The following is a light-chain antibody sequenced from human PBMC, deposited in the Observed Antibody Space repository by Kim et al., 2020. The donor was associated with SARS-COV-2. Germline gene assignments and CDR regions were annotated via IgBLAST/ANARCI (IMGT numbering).Light chain of an antibody. Sequence: EIVMTQSPATLSVSPGERVTLSCWASQNIGNNLAWYQQKPGQPPRLLISRASSRATGIPARFSGVGSGTGFTLTITSLQSEDFAVYFCQHYKNGPPLTFGGGTKVDIK. V-gene: IGKV3-15*01. CDR1: QNIGNN. CDR2: RAS. CDR3: QHYKNGPPLT. J-gene: IGKJ4*01.